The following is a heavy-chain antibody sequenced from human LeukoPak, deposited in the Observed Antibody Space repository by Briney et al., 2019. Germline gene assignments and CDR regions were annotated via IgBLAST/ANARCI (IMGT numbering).Heavy chain of an antibody. CDR1: GFTFSDYY. J-gene: IGHJ4*02. D-gene: IGHD2-2*01. CDR2: VSSSDTTI. Sequence: GGSLRLSCAGSGFTFSDYYMSWIRQAPGKGLEWVSYVSSSDTTIYYADFVKGRFTISRDNAQNSLYLQMNTLRADDTAVYYCARADCSSTSCYELDYWGQGTLVTVSS. CDR3: ARADCSSTSCYELDY. V-gene: IGHV3-11*04.